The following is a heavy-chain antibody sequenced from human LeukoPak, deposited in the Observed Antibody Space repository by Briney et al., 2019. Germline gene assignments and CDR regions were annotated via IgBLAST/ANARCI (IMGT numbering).Heavy chain of an antibody. CDR1: GGSISSYY. V-gene: IGHV4-59*01. J-gene: IGHJ2*01. D-gene: IGHD3-10*01. CDR3: AGTNAGPGGSGFYYWYFDL. Sequence: PSETLSLTCTVSGGSISSYYWSWIRQPPGKGLEWIGYIYYSGSTNYNPSLKSRVTISVDTSKNQFSLKLSSVTAADTAVYYCAGTNAGPGGSGFYYWYFDLWGRGTLVTVSS. CDR2: IYYSGST.